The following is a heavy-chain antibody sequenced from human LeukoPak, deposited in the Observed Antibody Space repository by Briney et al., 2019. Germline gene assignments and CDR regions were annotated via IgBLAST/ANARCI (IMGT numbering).Heavy chain of an antibody. CDR1: GFTFSTYD. D-gene: IGHD2/OR15-2a*01. J-gene: IGHJ6*03. CDR2: ISGSGSNK. V-gene: IGHV3-23*01. Sequence: GGSLRLSCAASGFTFSTYDMTWVRQALGKGLEWVSGISGSGSNKHDADSVKGRFLISRDNSKNMLYLQMNSLRAEDTALYYCAKVRRSTTYFIDVWGSGTPVTVPS. CDR3: AKVRRSTTYFIDV.